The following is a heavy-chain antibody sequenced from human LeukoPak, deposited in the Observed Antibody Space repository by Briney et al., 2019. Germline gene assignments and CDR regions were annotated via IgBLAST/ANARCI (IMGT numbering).Heavy chain of an antibody. CDR1: GYTFTGYY. D-gene: IGHD2-21*02. J-gene: IGHJ6*02. CDR2: INPNRGGT. CDR3: ARGGDAENYYYYYYGMDV. Sequence: ASVKVSCKASGYTFTGYYMHWVRQAPGQGLEWMGWINPNRGGTNYAQKFQGRVTMTRDTSISTAYMELSRLRSDDTAVYYCARGGDAENYYYYYYGMDVWGQGTTVTVSS. V-gene: IGHV1-2*02.